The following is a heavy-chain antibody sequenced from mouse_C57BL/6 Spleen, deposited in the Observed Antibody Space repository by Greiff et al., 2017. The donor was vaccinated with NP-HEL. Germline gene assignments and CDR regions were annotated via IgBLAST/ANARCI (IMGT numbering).Heavy chain of an antibody. V-gene: IGHV14-3*01. J-gene: IGHJ2*01. D-gene: IGHD1-1*01. CDR3: ARGDTAVVAPFDY. CDR2: IDPANGNT. CDR1: GFNIKNTY. Sequence: VQLQQSVAELVRPGASVKLSCTASGFNIKNTYMHWVKQRPEQGLEWIGRIDPANGNTKYAPKFQGKATITADTSSNTAYLQLSSLTSEDAAVEYCARGDTAVVAPFDYWGQGTTLTVSS.